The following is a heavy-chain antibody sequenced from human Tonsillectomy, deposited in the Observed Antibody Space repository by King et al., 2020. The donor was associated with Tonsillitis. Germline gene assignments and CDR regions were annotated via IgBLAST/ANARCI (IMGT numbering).Heavy chain of an antibody. D-gene: IGHD3-9*01. CDR1: GGSISGRDYY. CDR3: ARPFLTGYYMWLGY. J-gene: IGHJ4*02. V-gene: IGHV4-39*07. CDR2: IHYSGST. Sequence: QLQESGPGLVKPSETLSLTCTVSGGSISGRDYYWGWIRQPPGKGLEWIGSIHYSGSTYYNPPLTSRVTISVDTSKNQFSLKLSSGTAAVTAKSYCARPFLTGYYMWLGYWRQGTLVSVSS.